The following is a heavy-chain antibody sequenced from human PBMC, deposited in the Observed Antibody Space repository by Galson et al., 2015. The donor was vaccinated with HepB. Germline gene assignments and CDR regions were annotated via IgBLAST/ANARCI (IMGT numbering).Heavy chain of an antibody. CDR1: GYTFTRYA. CDR2: INAGNGNT. CDR3: AREGRPPWGYCSGGSCYGGFDY. D-gene: IGHD2-15*01. V-gene: IGHV1-3*01. J-gene: IGHJ4*02. Sequence: SVKVSCKASGYTFTRYAMHWVRQAPGQRLEWMGWINAGNGNTKYSQKFQGTVTITRDTSASSAYMELSSLRSEDTAVYYCAREGRPPWGYCSGGSCYGGFDYWGQGTLVTVSS.